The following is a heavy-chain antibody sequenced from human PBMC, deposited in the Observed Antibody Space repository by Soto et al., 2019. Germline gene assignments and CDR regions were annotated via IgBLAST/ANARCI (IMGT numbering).Heavy chain of an antibody. J-gene: IGHJ3*02. Sequence: ASVKVSCKASGYTFTSYYMHWVRQAPGQGLEWMGIINPSGGSTSYAQKFQGRVTMTRDTSTSTVYMELSSLRSEYTAVYYCAREGFPRDAFDIWGQGTMVTVSS. V-gene: IGHV1-46*01. CDR3: AREGFPRDAFDI. D-gene: IGHD3-3*01. CDR2: INPSGGST. CDR1: GYTFTSYY.